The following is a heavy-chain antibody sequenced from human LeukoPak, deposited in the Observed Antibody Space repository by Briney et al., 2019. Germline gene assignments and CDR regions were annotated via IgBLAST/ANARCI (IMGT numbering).Heavy chain of an antibody. CDR3: ARLVCSTIPCYGKFYFDS. D-gene: IGHD2-2*01. J-gene: IGHJ4*02. V-gene: IGHV3-48*04. CDR1: GFTFSSYS. CDR2: ISSSSSTI. Sequence: QAGGSLRLSCAASGFTFSSYSMNWVRQAPGKGLEWVSYISSSSSTIYYADSVKGRFTISRDNAKNSVYLQMNSLRAEDTAVYYCARLVCSTIPCYGKFYFDSWGQGTLVPVSS.